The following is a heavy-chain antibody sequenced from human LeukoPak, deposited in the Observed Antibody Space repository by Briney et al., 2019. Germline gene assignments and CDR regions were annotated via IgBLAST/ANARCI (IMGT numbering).Heavy chain of an antibody. CDR1: GFTFGTYV. J-gene: IGHJ5*01. Sequence: GGSLRLSCAASGFTFGTYVMSWVRQAPGKGLEWVSTISSGGAGTYYADSVKGRFSISRDNSKNTLYLQMNSLRAEDTAVYYCAKSGGSGTYPNWFDSWGQGTLVTVSS. CDR2: ISSGGAGT. CDR3: AKSGGSGTYPNWFDS. D-gene: IGHD3-10*01. V-gene: IGHV3-23*01.